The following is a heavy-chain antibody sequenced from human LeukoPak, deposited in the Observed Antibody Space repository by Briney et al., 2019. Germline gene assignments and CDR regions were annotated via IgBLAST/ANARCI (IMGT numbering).Heavy chain of an antibody. CDR1: GFTFSSYS. D-gene: IGHD1-26*01. CDR3: ARAPGSYYYFDY. Sequence: GGSLRLSCAASGFTFSSYSMNWVRQAPGKGLEWVSSISSSSSYIYYADSVKGRFTISRDNAKNSLYLLMNSLRAEDTAVYYCARAPGSYYYFDYWGQGTLVTVSS. CDR2: ISSSSSYI. V-gene: IGHV3-21*01. J-gene: IGHJ4*02.